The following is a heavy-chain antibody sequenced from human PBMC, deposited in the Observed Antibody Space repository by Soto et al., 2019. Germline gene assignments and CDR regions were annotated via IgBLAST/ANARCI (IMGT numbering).Heavy chain of an antibody. J-gene: IGHJ6*02. CDR1: GYTFTSYG. CDR2: ISAYNGNT. CDR3: ARGQADYDILTGYHYYYYGMDV. V-gene: IGHV1-18*01. D-gene: IGHD3-9*01. Sequence: GASVKVSCKASGYTFTSYGISWVRQAPGQGLEWMGWISAYNGNTNYAQKFQGRVTMTTDTSTSTAYMELSSLRSEDTAVYYCARGQADYDILTGYHYYYYGMDVWGQGTTVTVSS.